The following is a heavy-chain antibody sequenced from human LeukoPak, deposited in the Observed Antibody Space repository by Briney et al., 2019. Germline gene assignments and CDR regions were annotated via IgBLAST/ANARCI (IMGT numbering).Heavy chain of an antibody. CDR2: MNPNSGNT. J-gene: IGHJ3*02. CDR1: GYTFANYG. V-gene: IGHV1-8*02. Sequence: ASVKVSCKASGYTFANYGIIWVRQATGQGLEWMGWMNPNSGNTGYAQKFQGRVTMTRNTSISTAYMELSSLRSEDTAVYYCARDIAAAGLDAFDIWGQGTMVTVSS. CDR3: ARDIAAAGLDAFDI. D-gene: IGHD6-13*01.